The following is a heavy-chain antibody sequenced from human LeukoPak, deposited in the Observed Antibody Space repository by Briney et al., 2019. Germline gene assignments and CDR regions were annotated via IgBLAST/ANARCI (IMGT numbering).Heavy chain of an antibody. CDR1: GGTLSSYT. J-gene: IGHJ4*02. D-gene: IGHD6-19*01. Sequence: GASVKVSCKASGGTLSSYTISWVRQAPGQGLEWMGRIIPILGIANYAQKFQGRVTITADKSTSTAYMELSSLRSEDTAVYYCARSTVAGNQGAFDYWGQGTLVTVSS. V-gene: IGHV1-69*02. CDR3: ARSTVAGNQGAFDY. CDR2: IIPILGIA.